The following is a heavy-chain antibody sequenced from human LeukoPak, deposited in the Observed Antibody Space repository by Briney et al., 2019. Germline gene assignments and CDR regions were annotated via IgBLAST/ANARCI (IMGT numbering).Heavy chain of an antibody. CDR1: GFSFDDYA. Sequence: GRSLRLSCAASGFSFDDYAMHWVRQAPGKGLEWVSGISWNSGSIGYADSVRGRFTISRDNAKNSLYLQMNSLRAEDTALYYCAKGSLSGYISYSDFWGQGTLVTVSS. CDR3: AKGSLSGYISYSDF. V-gene: IGHV3-9*01. CDR2: ISWNSGSI. J-gene: IGHJ4*02. D-gene: IGHD3-22*01.